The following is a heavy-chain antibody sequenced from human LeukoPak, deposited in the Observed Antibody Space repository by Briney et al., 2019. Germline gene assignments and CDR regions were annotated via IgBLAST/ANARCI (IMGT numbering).Heavy chain of an antibody. J-gene: IGHJ5*02. CDR3: ARASFVYSSGWYGGFDP. D-gene: IGHD6-19*01. V-gene: IGHV4-4*07. Sequence: SETLSLNCTVSGGSISSYYWSWIRQPAGKGLEWIGRIYTSGSTNYNPSLKSRVTMSVDTSKNQFSLKLSSVTAADTAVYYCARASFVYSSGWYGGFDPWGQGTLVTVSS. CDR2: IYTSGST. CDR1: GGSISSYY.